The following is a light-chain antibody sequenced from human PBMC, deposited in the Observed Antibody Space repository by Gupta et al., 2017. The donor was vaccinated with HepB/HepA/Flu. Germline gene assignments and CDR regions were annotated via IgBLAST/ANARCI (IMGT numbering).Light chain of an antibody. CDR1: QSISSTN. Sequence: EIVLTQSPGTLSLSPGERATLSCRASQSISSTNLAWYQQMSGLAPRLLIYGVSSRGTGIPDRFSGSGSGTDFTLTISRLEPEDFAVYYCQQYGSSPWTFGQGTKVEIK. CDR3: QQYGSSPWT. CDR2: GVS. J-gene: IGKJ1*01. V-gene: IGKV3-20*01.